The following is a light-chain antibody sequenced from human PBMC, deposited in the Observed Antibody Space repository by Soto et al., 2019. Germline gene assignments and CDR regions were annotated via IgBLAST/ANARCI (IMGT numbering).Light chain of an antibody. CDR1: QSVSSY. CDR2: DAS. J-gene: IGKJ3*01. V-gene: IGKV3-11*01. Sequence: EIVLTQSPATLSLSPGERATLSCRASQSVSSYLAWYQQKPGQAPRLLIYDASNRATGIPARFSGSGSGTDFPLTISRLGLEVFAFNSGQRRSNWRGLLGPGTKGDIK. CDR3: QRRSNWRGL.